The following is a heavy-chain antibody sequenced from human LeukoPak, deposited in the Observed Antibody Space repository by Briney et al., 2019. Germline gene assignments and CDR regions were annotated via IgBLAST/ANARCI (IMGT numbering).Heavy chain of an antibody. D-gene: IGHD2-15*01. J-gene: IGHJ2*01. CDR3: ARDRCSGGSCYSANWYFDL. V-gene: IGHV1-69-2*01. Sequence: ATVKISCKVSGYTFTDYYMHWVQQAPGKGLEWMGLVDPEDGETIYAEKFQGRVTITADTSTDTAYMELSSLISEDTAVYYCARDRCSGGSCYSANWYFDLWGRGTLVTVSS. CDR2: VDPEDGET. CDR1: GYTFTDYY.